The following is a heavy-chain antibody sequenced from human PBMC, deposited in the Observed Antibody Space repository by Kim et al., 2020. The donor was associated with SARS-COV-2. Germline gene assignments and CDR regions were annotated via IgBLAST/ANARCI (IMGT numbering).Heavy chain of an antibody. CDR1: GFTFSNYG. Sequence: GGSLRLSCAASGFTFSNYGMHWVRQAPGKGLEWVAVISYDGSNKYYADSVKGRFTISRDNSKNTLYLQMNSLRAEDTAVYYCAKEEQWPTTNFDYWGQGTLVTVSS. CDR3: AKEEQWPTTNFDY. D-gene: IGHD6-19*01. CDR2: ISYDGSNK. V-gene: IGHV3-30*18. J-gene: IGHJ4*02.